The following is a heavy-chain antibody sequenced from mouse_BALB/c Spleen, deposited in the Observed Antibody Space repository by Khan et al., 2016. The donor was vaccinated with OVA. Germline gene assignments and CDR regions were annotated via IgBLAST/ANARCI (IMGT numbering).Heavy chain of an antibody. J-gene: IGHJ3*01. CDR1: GYTFTTYT. D-gene: IGHD2-14*01. Sequence: VKLLESGAELARPGASVKMSCKASGYTFTTYTIHWVKQRPGQGLGWIGYIIPSTDYTTYNQKFKDKATLTADKSSSTAYMQLSSLTSDDSAVYYCAKEGAYYRSDGWFAYWGQGTLVTVSA. CDR2: IIPSTDYT. V-gene: IGHV1-4*01. CDR3: AKEGAYYRSDGWFAY.